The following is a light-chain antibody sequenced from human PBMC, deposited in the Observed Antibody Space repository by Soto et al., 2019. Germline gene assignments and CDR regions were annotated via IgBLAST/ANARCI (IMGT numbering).Light chain of an antibody. CDR3: CSYAGSSTPLI. Sequence: QSGLNQPASVFGSPGQSITIPCTGTSRDFGSYNLVSWYQQHPGKAPKLMIYEVSKRPSGVSNRFSGSKSGNTASLTISGLQAEDEADYYCCSYAGSSTPLIFGTGTKVTVL. V-gene: IGLV2-23*02. J-gene: IGLJ1*01. CDR1: SRDFGSYNL. CDR2: EVS.